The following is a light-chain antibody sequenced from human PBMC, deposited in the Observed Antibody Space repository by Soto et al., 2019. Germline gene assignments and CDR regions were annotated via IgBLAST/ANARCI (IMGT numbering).Light chain of an antibody. CDR2: DAS. CDR1: QSISIY. Sequence: EIVLTQSPATLSLSPGERATLSCRASQSISIYLAWYQHKPGQAPRLLIYDASKRATGLPDRFSGSGSGTDFTLTISSLEPEDFAVYYCQQRSNWPATFGQGTKLEIK. J-gene: IGKJ2*01. V-gene: IGKV3-11*01. CDR3: QQRSNWPAT.